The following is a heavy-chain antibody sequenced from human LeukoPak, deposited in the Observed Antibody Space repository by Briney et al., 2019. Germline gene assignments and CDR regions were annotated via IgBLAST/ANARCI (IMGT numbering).Heavy chain of an antibody. CDR3: ARGAPSPPTYYDFWSGYSPLDY. CDR1: GYTFTSYG. D-gene: IGHD3-3*01. CDR2: IRVYNGNT. J-gene: IGHJ4*02. V-gene: IGHV1-18*01. Sequence: ASVKVSCKASGYTFTSYGITWVRRAHGQGLEWLGWIRVYNGNTNYAKNFQDRVTMTTDTSTSTAYMELRSLRSDDTAVYYCARGAPSPPTYYDFWSGYSPLDYWGQGTLVTVSS.